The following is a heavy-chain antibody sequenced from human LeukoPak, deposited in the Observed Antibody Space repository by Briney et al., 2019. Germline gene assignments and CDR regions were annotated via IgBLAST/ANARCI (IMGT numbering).Heavy chain of an antibody. J-gene: IGHJ1*01. CDR2: ITNSGGDT. Sequence: GGSLRLSCAASGFTFSSYAMSWVRQAPGKGLEWVSAITNSGGDTYYADSVKGRFTISRDNSKNTLYLQMNSLRAEDTAIYYCALIRGTEYFHHWGQGTLVTVSS. CDR3: ALIRGTEYFHH. CDR1: GFTFSSYA. V-gene: IGHV3-23*01.